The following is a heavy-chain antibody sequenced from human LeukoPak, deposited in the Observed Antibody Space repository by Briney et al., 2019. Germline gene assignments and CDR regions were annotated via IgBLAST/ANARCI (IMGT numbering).Heavy chain of an antibody. D-gene: IGHD5-18*01. V-gene: IGHV3-7*01. CDR1: GLTFSNYW. CDR2: IKQDGSDK. Sequence: TGGSLRLSCAASGLTFSNYWMTWVRQAPGRGLEWVANIKQDGSDKYYVDSVKDRFTISRDNAKNSLYLQMNSLRAEDTAVYYCAKWGRGYSYGYIGGYFDYWGQGTLVTVSS. J-gene: IGHJ4*02. CDR3: AKWGRGYSYGYIGGYFDY.